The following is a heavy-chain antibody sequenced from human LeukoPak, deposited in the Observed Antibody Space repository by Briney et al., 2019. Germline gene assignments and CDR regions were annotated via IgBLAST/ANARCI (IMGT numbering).Heavy chain of an antibody. D-gene: IGHD5-18*01. CDR1: GFTFSSYA. V-gene: IGHV3-23*01. CDR2: ISGSGHST. CDR3: ANWGGYSYGYYYYYGMDV. Sequence: PGGSLRLSCAASGFTFSSYAMSWVRQAPGKGLEWVSAISGSGHSTYYADSVKGRFTISRDNSKNTLSLQMNSLKAEDTAVYYCANWGGYSYGYYYYYGMDVWGQGTTVTVSS. J-gene: IGHJ6*02.